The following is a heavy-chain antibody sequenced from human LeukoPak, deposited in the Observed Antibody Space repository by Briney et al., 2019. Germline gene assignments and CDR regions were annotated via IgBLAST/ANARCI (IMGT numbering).Heavy chain of an antibody. V-gene: IGHV3-23*01. CDR1: GFTFSSYA. CDR3: AKSMAGTYGPDY. J-gene: IGHJ4*02. Sequence: GGSLRLSCAASGFTFSSYAMSWVRQAPGKGLEWVSGISGSGGRTYYADSVKGRFTISRDNSNNILYLQMSSLRAGDTAVYYCAKSMAGTYGPDYWGQGTLVTVSS. CDR2: ISGSGGRT. D-gene: IGHD6-19*01.